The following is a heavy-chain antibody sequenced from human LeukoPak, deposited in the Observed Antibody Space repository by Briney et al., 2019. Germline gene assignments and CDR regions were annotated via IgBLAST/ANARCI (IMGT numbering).Heavy chain of an antibody. Sequence: SETLSLTCTVSGGSISTYYWSWIRQSAGKELGWIGRMYSSGTTNYSPSLNSRVTMSADTSKNQISLRLTSVTAADTAVYYCAREKLYTSSWGFQHWGQGTLVIVSS. CDR3: AREKLYTSSWGFQH. CDR2: MYSSGTT. J-gene: IGHJ1*01. V-gene: IGHV4-4*07. D-gene: IGHD6-13*01. CDR1: GGSISTYY.